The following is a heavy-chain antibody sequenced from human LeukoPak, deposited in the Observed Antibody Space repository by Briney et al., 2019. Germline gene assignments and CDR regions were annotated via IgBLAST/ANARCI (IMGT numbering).Heavy chain of an antibody. V-gene: IGHV3-30*18. Sequence: GKSLRLSCAASGLTFSSYGMHWVRQAPGKGLEWVALISYDGTDKYYADSVKGRFTISRDNSKNTLNLQMDSLRPEDTAAYYCAKDQGGYYGSGSYSPLDYWGQGTLVTVSS. D-gene: IGHD3-10*01. CDR3: AKDQGGYYGSGSYSPLDY. CDR2: ISYDGTDK. CDR1: GLTFSSYG. J-gene: IGHJ4*02.